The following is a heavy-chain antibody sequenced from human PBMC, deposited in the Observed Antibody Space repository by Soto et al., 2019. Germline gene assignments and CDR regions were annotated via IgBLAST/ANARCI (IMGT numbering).Heavy chain of an antibody. CDR2: ISYDGSNK. CDR1: GFTFSSYA. V-gene: IGHV3-30-3*01. CDR3: ARARWLHPFDY. D-gene: IGHD5-12*01. Sequence: GGSLRLSCAASGFTFSSYAMHWVRQAPGKGLEWVAVISYDGSNKYYADSVKSRFTISRDNSKNTLYLQMNSLRAEDTAVYYCARARWLHPFDYWGQGTLVTVSS. J-gene: IGHJ4*02.